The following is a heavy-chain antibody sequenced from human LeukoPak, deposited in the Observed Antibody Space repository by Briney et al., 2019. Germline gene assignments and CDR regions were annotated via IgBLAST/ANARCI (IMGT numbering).Heavy chain of an antibody. CDR1: GFTFSSYW. CDR2: IKSKTDGGTT. CDR3: TTETNYYDSSGYHYVDY. J-gene: IGHJ4*02. D-gene: IGHD3-22*01. Sequence: PGGSLRLSCAASGFTFSSYWMHWVRQTPGKGLEWVGRIKSKTDGGTTDYAAPVKGRFTISRDDSKNTLYLQMNSLKTEDTAVYYCTTETNYYDSSGYHYVDYWGQGTLVTVSS. V-gene: IGHV3-15*01.